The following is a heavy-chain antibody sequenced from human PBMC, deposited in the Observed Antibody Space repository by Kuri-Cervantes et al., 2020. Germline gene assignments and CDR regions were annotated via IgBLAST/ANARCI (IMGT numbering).Heavy chain of an antibody. J-gene: IGHJ4*02. D-gene: IGHD1-26*01. Sequence: SLKISCAASGFTFDDYAMHWVRHAPGKGLEWVSGISWNSGSIGYADSVKGRFTISRDNAKNSLYLQMNSLRAEDTAVYYCVSGQSPDYWGRGTQVTVSS. V-gene: IGHV3-9*01. CDR1: GFTFDDYA. CDR2: ISWNSGSI. CDR3: VSGQSPDY.